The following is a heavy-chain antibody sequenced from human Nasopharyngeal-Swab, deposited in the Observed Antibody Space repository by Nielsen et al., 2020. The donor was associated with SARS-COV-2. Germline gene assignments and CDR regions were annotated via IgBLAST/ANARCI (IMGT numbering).Heavy chain of an antibody. CDR3: ARQIRFLEWLPYYYYYMDV. J-gene: IGHJ6*03. D-gene: IGHD3-3*01. Sequence: GESLKISCKGSGYSFTSYWISWVRQMPGKGLEWMGRIDPSDSYTNYSPSFQGHVTISADKSISTAYLQWSSLKASDTAMYYCARQIRFLEWLPYYYYYMDVWGKGTTVTV. CDR2: IDPSDSYT. V-gene: IGHV5-10-1*01. CDR1: GYSFTSYW.